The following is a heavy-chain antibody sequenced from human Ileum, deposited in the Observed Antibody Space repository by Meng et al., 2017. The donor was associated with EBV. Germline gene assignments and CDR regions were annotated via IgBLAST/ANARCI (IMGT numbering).Heavy chain of an antibody. Sequence: VEQVKSGAEVEMPGSSGKVSGKASGGTFSSYAISWVRQAPGQGLEWMGGIIPIFGTANYAQKFQGRVTITADESTSTAYMELSSLRSEDTAVYYCARGLIVATISAYFDYWGQGTLVTASS. V-gene: IGHV1-69*01. CDR2: IIPIFGTA. D-gene: IGHD5-12*01. J-gene: IGHJ4*02. CDR1: GGTFSSYA. CDR3: ARGLIVATISAYFDY.